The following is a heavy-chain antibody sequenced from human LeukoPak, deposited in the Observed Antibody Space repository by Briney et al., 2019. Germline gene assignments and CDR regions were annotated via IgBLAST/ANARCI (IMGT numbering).Heavy chain of an antibody. J-gene: IGHJ5*02. CDR2: IWYDGSNK. D-gene: IGHD2-21*02. CDR3: ARSPNCGGDCS. V-gene: IGHV3-33*01. Sequence: GRSLRLSCAASGFTFSSYGMHGVRQAPGKGLEGVAVIWYDGSNKYYADSVKGRFTISRDNSKNTLYLQMNSLRVEDTAVYYCARSPNCGGDCSWGQGTLVTVSS. CDR1: GFTFSSYG.